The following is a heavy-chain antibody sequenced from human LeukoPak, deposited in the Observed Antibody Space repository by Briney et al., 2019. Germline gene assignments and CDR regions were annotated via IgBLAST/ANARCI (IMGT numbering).Heavy chain of an antibody. Sequence: ASVKVSCKASGYTFTDYYMHWVRQAPGQGLEWMGGIIPIFGTANYAQKFQGRVTITADKSTSTAYMELSSLRSEDTAVYYCAREQYCSGGSCYATNWFDPWGQGTLVTVSS. CDR3: AREQYCSGGSCYATNWFDP. V-gene: IGHV1-69*06. CDR2: IIPIFGTA. CDR1: GYTFTDYY. J-gene: IGHJ5*02. D-gene: IGHD2-15*01.